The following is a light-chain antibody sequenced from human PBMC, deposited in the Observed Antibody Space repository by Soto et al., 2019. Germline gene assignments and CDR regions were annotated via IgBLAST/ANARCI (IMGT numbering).Light chain of an antibody. J-gene: IGLJ2*01. V-gene: IGLV2-14*01. CDR3: SSYTSSSTLV. CDR1: SSDVGGYNF. CDR2: DVS. Sequence: QSVLTQPASVSGSPGQSITISCTGTSSDVGGYNFVSWYQQHPGKAPKLMIYDVSNRPSGVSNRFSGSKSGNTASLTISGLQAEDEADYCSSYTSSSTLVFGGGTKLTVL.